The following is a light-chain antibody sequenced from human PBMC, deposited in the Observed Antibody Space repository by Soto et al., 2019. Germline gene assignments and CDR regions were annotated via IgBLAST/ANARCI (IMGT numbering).Light chain of an antibody. CDR3: QQYNNWPLT. V-gene: IGKV3-15*01. Sequence: IVMTHSPSSLSVSPVERVSLSCMASQSVSSNLAWYQQKPGQAPRLLIFVASTRDTNIPARFSGSGSGTEFTLSISGLLSEDFAVYYCQQYNNWPLTFGGGTKVDIK. CDR1: QSVSSN. CDR2: VAS. J-gene: IGKJ4*01.